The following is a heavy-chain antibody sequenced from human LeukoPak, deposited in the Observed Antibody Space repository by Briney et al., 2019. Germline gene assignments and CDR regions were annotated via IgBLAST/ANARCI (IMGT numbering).Heavy chain of an antibody. Sequence: SETLSLTCAVSNGSINSDNWWTWVRQSPGKGLEWIGEIHHSGSTNYNPSLWGRDTISMDKSKNQFSLNLNSVTAADTAVYYCARAETDHYYFDYLGQGILVTVSS. D-gene: IGHD3-10*01. CDR3: ARAETDHYYFDY. CDR2: IHHSGST. CDR1: NGSINSDNW. V-gene: IGHV4-4*02. J-gene: IGHJ4*02.